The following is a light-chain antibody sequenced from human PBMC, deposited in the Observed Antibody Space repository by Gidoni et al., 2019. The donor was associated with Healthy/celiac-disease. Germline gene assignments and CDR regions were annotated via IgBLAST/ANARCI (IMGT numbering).Light chain of an antibody. V-gene: IGLV1-40*01. CDR3: QSYDSSLSCVV. Sequence: QSVLTQPPSVSGAPGQRVTISCTGSSSNIGSGYDVHWYQHLPGTAPKLLIYGNSNRPSGVPDRFSGSKSGTSASLAITGLQAEDEADYYFQSYDSSLSCVVFGGGTKLTVL. J-gene: IGLJ2*01. CDR1: SSNIGSGYD. CDR2: GNS.